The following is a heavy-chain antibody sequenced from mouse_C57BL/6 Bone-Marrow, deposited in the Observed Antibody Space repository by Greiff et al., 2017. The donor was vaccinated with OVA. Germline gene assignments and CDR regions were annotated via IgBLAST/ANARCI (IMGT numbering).Heavy chain of an antibody. V-gene: IGHV1-4*01. Sequence: QVQLQQSGAELARPGASVKMSCKTSGYTFTSYTMHWVKQRPGQGLEWIGYINPSSGYTKYNQKFKDKATLTADKSSSTAYMQLSSLTSEDSAVYYCASLWYFDVWGTGTTVTVSS. CDR3: ASLWYFDV. CDR2: INPSSGYT. J-gene: IGHJ1*03. CDR1: GYTFTSYT.